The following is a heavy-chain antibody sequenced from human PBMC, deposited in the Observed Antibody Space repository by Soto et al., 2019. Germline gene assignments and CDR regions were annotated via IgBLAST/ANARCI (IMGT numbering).Heavy chain of an antibody. D-gene: IGHD3-22*01. CDR1: GFTFTSYA. J-gene: IGHJ4*02. V-gene: IGHV3-23*01. CDR2: MSGSGNRT. Sequence: GGSLRLSCTSSGFTFTSYALSWVRQAPGKTLEWLATMSGSGNRTYYADSVKGRLTLSRDSSKNTLSLLMSSLRAEDTAVYYCARAQYERDSTGYSTRFDDWGRGTLVTVSS. CDR3: ARAQYERDSTGYSTRFDD.